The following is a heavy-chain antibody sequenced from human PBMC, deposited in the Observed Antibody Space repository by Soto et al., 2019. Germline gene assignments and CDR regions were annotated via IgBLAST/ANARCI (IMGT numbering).Heavy chain of an antibody. D-gene: IGHD6-19*01. CDR3: AKDRSSGWTFDY. Sequence: GSLRLSCAASGFTFSSYGMHWVRQAPGKGLEWVAVISYDGSNKYYADSVKGRFTISRDNSKNTLYLQMNSLRAEDTAVYYCAKDRSSGWTFDYWGQGTLVNVSS. J-gene: IGHJ4*02. CDR1: GFTFSSYG. V-gene: IGHV3-30*18. CDR2: ISYDGSNK.